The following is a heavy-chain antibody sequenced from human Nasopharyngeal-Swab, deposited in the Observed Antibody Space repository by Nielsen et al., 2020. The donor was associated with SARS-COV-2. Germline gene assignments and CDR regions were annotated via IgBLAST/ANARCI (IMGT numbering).Heavy chain of an antibody. J-gene: IGHJ6*02. Sequence: GESLKISCAASGFTFRSYAMGWVRQAPGKGLEWVSGISGGGGSTYYADSVKGRFTISRDNYNSKNTVDLQMNSLRAEDTAVYYCARDGLDYDFWSAYFMDVRGQGTTVTVSS. CDR2: ISGGGGST. CDR1: GFTFRSYA. CDR3: ARDGLDYDFWSAYFMDV. D-gene: IGHD3-3*01. V-gene: IGHV3-23*01.